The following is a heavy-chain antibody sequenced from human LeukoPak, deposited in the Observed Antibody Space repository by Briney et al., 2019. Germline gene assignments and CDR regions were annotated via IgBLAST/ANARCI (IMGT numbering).Heavy chain of an antibody. Sequence: RASVKVSCKASGGTFSSYAISWVRQAPGQGLEWMGGIIPIFGTANYAQKFQGRVTITADKSTSTAYMELSSLRSEDTAVYYCARGVLGYYYYMDVWGKGTTVTISS. CDR1: GGTFSSYA. CDR2: IIPIFGTA. CDR3: ARGVLGYYYYMDV. J-gene: IGHJ6*03. D-gene: IGHD3-3*02. V-gene: IGHV1-69*06.